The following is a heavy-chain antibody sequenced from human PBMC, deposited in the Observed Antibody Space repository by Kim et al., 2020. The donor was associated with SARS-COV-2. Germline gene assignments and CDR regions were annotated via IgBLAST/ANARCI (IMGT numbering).Heavy chain of an antibody. J-gene: IGHJ4*02. D-gene: IGHD1-7*01. CDR2: GRT. V-gene: IGHV4-34*01. CDR3: ARHEGLELS. Sequence: GRTNYNPSPKSRVTISVDPSRTQFSLKLSAVTAADTAVYYCARHEGLELSWGQGTLVTVSS.